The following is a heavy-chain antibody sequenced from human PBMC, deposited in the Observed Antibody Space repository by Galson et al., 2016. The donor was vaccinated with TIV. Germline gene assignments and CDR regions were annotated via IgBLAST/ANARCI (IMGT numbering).Heavy chain of an antibody. J-gene: IGHJ1*01. CDR1: GYTFPDFY. Sequence: SVKVSCKASGYTFPDFYLHWVRQAPGQGLEWMGWINPKNGDTNYAHKFQGRVTLTRDTSITTAFLDLKWLRPDDTAVYFCARAPPEGYNWNQYFQHWGQGTRVTVSS. CDR3: ARAPPEGYNWNQYFQH. D-gene: IGHD1-20*01. V-gene: IGHV1-2*07. CDR2: INPKNGDT.